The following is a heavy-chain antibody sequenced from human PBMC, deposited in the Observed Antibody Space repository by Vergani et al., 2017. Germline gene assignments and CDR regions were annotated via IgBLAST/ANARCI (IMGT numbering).Heavy chain of an antibody. CDR3: ARRGIAAPIDY. CDR2: IYYSGST. CDR1: GGSIISSSYY. J-gene: IGHJ4*02. Sequence: QLQLQESGPGLVKPSETLSLTCTVSGGSIISSSYYWGWIRQPPGKGLEWIGSIYYSGSTYYNPSLKSRVTISVDTSKNQFSLKLSSVTAADTAVYYCARRGIAAPIDYWGQGTLVTVSS. V-gene: IGHV4-39*01. D-gene: IGHD6-13*01.